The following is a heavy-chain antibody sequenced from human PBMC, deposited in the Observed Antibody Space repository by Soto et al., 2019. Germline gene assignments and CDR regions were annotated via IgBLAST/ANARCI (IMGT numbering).Heavy chain of an antibody. J-gene: IGHJ1*01. D-gene: IGHD2-15*01. V-gene: IGHV5-51*01. CDR3: ARHSGVAEDGTH. CDR1: GYIFNNHW. Sequence: GESLKISCKASGYIFNNHWIGWVRQMPGKGLEWMGIIFPSDSDTRHSPSFQGQVAISADKSINTAYLQWSSLKASDTAMYYCARHSGVAEDGTHWGQGTLVTVSS. CDR2: IFPSDSDT.